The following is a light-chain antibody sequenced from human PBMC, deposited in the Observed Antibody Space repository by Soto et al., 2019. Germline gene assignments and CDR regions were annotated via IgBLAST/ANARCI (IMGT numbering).Light chain of an antibody. CDR3: QQYNDRPPGT. Sequence: EIVMTQSPAILSVSPGESATLSCRASQSVASNLAWYQQKHGQAPRLLIYGTNTRATDVPARFSGGGSGTDFTLTISSLQSEDFGVYYCQQYNDRPPGTFGQGTKVEV. CDR2: GTN. J-gene: IGKJ1*01. CDR1: QSVASN. V-gene: IGKV3-15*01.